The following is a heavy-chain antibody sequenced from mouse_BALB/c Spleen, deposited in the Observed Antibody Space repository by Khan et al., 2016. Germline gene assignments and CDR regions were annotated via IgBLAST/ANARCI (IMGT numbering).Heavy chain of an antibody. CDR2: INPDSSTI. D-gene: IGHD2-3*01. J-gene: IGHJ1*01. CDR1: GFDFSRYW. Sequence: EVELVESGGGLVQPGGSLKLSCAASGFDFSRYWMSWVRQAPGKGLEWIGEINPDSSTINYTPSLKDKFIISRDNANNTLYLQMSKVRSEDTALYYCASYDGYFYWYFDVWGAGTTVTVSS. CDR3: ASYDGYFYWYFDV. V-gene: IGHV4-1*02.